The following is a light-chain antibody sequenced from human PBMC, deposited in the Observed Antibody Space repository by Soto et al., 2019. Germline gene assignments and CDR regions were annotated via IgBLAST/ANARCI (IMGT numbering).Light chain of an antibody. CDR3: QQYNSYPYT. Sequence: DIQMTQSPSTVSASVGDAVTITCRASQSISTWLAWYQQKPGKAPNLLIYDASTLESGGPSGLSGSGSGTEFTLTISSLQPDDSATYYCQQYNSYPYTFGQGTKLEIK. CDR2: DAS. V-gene: IGKV1-5*01. J-gene: IGKJ2*01. CDR1: QSISTW.